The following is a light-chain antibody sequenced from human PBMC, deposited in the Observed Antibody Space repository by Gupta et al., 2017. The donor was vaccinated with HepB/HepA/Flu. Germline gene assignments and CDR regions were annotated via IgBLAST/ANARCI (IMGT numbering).Light chain of an antibody. CDR3: KQLIRTPRT. V-gene: IGKV1-9*01. CDR2: AAS. CDR1: QGISSY. J-gene: IGKJ2*01. Sequence: DLPLTQSPSFLSASVGDRVTITCRANQGISSYLAWYQQKPGKAPKLLIYAASTLQSGVPSRFSGSGSGTDFTLKISRVQPEDVAIYYCKQLIRTPRTFGQGTKLEIK.